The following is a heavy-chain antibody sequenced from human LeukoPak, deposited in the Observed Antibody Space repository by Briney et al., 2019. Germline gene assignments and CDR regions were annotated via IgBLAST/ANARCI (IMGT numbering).Heavy chain of an antibody. CDR3: ARLDYGVNKFDY. CDR1: GYTLTELS. CDR2: FSTFNGNT. V-gene: IGHV1-18*01. Sequence: ASVKVSCKVSGYTLTELSMHWVRQAPGQGLEWMGWFSTFNGNTNYVQKLQGRVTMTTDTSASTAYMELRSLRSDDTAMYYCARLDYGVNKFDYWGQGTLVTVSS. J-gene: IGHJ4*02. D-gene: IGHD4-17*01.